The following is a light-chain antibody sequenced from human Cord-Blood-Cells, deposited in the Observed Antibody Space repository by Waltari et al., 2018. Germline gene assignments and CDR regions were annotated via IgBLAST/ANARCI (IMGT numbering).Light chain of an antibody. V-gene: IGLV2-14*01. Sequence: QSALTQPASVSGSPGQSITISCTGTRSDVGGYNYVSGYQQPPGKAPKHMIYDVSKRPSGVSKRFSGSKSGNAAYLTISGLQAEVEAEYYCSSYTSSSTLVFGGGTKLTVL. CDR1: RSDVGGYNY. CDR2: DVS. J-gene: IGLJ3*02. CDR3: SSYTSSSTLV.